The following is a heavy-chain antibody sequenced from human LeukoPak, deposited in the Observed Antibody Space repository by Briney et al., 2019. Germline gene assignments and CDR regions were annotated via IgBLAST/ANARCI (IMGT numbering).Heavy chain of an antibody. Sequence: SETLSLTCTVSGGSISITNYYWGWIRQPPGKGLEWVGNIYYDGSTYYNPSLKSRVTISVDTSKNQFSLKLSSVTAADTAVYYCARDRANWDPHDAFDIWGQGTMVTVSS. CDR3: ARDRANWDPHDAFDI. V-gene: IGHV4-39*07. D-gene: IGHD7-27*01. CDR2: IYYDGST. CDR1: GGSISITNYY. J-gene: IGHJ3*02.